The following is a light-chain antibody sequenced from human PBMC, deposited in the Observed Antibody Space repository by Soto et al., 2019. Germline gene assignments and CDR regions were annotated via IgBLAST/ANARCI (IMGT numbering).Light chain of an antibody. CDR1: QSVSSSY. Sequence: EIVLTQSPGTLSLSPGERATLSCRASQSVSSSYLVWHQQKPGQAPRLLIYAASRRATGIPDRFSGSGSGTDFTLTISRLKPEDFAVYYCQQYGSSPWTFGKGTKVEIK. CDR2: AAS. CDR3: QQYGSSPWT. V-gene: IGKV3-20*01. J-gene: IGKJ1*01.